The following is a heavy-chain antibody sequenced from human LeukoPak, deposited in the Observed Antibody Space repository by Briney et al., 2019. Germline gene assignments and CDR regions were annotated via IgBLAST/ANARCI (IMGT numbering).Heavy chain of an antibody. CDR3: TRSRSIDYGDYGWFVY. V-gene: IGHV4-39*07. CDR1: GGSISSSSYY. J-gene: IGHJ4*02. D-gene: IGHD4-17*01. Sequence: SETLSLTCTVSGGSISSSSYYWGWIRQPPGKGLEWIGSIYYSGSTYYNPSLKSRVTISVDTSKNQFSLNLTSVTAADTAVYFCTRSRSIDYGDYGWFVYWGQGTLVTVS. CDR2: IYYSGST.